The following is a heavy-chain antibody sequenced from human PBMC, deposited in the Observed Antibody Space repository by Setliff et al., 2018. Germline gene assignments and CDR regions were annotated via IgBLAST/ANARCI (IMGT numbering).Heavy chain of an antibody. Sequence: GGSLRLSCAASGFTFSSDAMTWVRQAPGKGLEWVSSIISGDRTYYADSVKGRFTISRDNSRNSLYLQMNSLRVEDTASYYCARDPNGDYVGAFDPWGQGILVTVSS. CDR1: GFTFSSDA. D-gene: IGHD4-17*01. CDR2: IISGDRT. J-gene: IGHJ5*02. V-gene: IGHV3-23*01. CDR3: ARDPNGDYVGAFDP.